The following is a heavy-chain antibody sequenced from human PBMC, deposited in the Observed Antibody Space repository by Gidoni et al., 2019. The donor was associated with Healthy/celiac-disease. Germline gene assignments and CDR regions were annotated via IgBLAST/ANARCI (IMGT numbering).Heavy chain of an antibody. Sequence: QVQLQQWGAGLLKPSETLSLTCAVYGGSFSGYYWSWIRQPPGKGLEWIGEINHSGSTNYNPSLKSRVTISVDTSKNKFSLKLSSVTAADTAVYYCARGQYEQQLGDPWGQGTLVTVSS. V-gene: IGHV4-34*01. D-gene: IGHD6-13*01. CDR2: INHSGST. J-gene: IGHJ5*02. CDR1: GGSFSGYY. CDR3: ARGQYEQQLGDP.